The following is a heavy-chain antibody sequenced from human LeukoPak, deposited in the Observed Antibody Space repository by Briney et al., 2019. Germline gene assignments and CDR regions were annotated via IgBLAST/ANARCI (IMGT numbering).Heavy chain of an antibody. CDR3: AKDAYSSGWYDY. J-gene: IGHJ4*02. CDR1: GFTFSSYA. D-gene: IGHD6-19*01. CDR2: ISDSGGST. V-gene: IGHV3-23*01. Sequence: GGSLRLSCVASGFTFSSYAMSWVRQAPGEGLEWVSAISDSGGSTYYGDSVKGRFTTSRDNSKNTLYLQMNSLRAEDTAVYYCAKDAYSSGWYDYWGQGTLVTVSS.